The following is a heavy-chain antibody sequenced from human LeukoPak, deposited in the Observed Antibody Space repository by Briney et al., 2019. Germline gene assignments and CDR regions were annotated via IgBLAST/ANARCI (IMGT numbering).Heavy chain of an antibody. Sequence: GGSLRLSCAASGFTFSSYSMNWVRQAPGKGLEWVSSISSSSSYIYYADSVKGRFTISRDNAKNSLYLQMNRLRAEDTAVYYCARDPGYDSSGYYSYYFDYWGQGTLVTVSS. J-gene: IGHJ4*02. D-gene: IGHD3-22*01. CDR3: ARDPGYDSSGYYSYYFDY. CDR2: ISSSSSYI. V-gene: IGHV3-21*01. CDR1: GFTFSSYS.